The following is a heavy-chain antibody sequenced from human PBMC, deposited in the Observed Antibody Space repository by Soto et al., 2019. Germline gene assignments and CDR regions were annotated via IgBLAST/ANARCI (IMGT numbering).Heavy chain of an antibody. V-gene: IGHV1-69*13. D-gene: IGHD5-12*01. Sequence: SVKVSCKAPGDTFTIFAISCVRQAPGQGLEWMGGIIPTIGTTNYAQRFQGRITITGDESTGTAYMELSSLKSEDTAVYYCARDLGSGYDPGDYWGQRTLVTVSS. CDR3: ARDLGSGYDPGDY. CDR1: GDTFTIFA. CDR2: IIPTIGTT. J-gene: IGHJ4*02.